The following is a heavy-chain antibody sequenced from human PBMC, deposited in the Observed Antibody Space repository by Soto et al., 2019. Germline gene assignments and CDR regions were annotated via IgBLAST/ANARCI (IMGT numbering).Heavy chain of an antibody. Sequence: TLSLTCAISGDSVSSNSAAWNWIRQSPSRGLEWLGRTYYRSKWYNDYAVSVKSRITINPDTSKNQFSLQLNSVTPEDTAVYYCARGPITIFGVVKYYYYYYGMDVWGQGTTVTVSS. J-gene: IGHJ6*02. D-gene: IGHD3-3*01. CDR2: TYYRSKWYN. CDR3: ARGPITIFGVVKYYYYYYGMDV. CDR1: GDSVSSNSAA. V-gene: IGHV6-1*01.